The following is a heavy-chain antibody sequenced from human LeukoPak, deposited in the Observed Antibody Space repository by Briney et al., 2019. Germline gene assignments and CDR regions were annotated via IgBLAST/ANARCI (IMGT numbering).Heavy chain of an antibody. V-gene: IGHV4-4*02. Sequence: SETLSLTCAVSGGSISSSNWWSWVRQPPGKGLEWMGEIYHSGSTNYNPSLKSRVTMSVDKSKNQLSLKLSSVTAADTAVYYCARVVADDFWSGYYTPTQFDYWGQGTLVTVSS. CDR3: ARVVADDFWSGYYTPTQFDY. CDR1: GGSISSSNW. D-gene: IGHD3-3*01. CDR2: IYHSGST. J-gene: IGHJ4*02.